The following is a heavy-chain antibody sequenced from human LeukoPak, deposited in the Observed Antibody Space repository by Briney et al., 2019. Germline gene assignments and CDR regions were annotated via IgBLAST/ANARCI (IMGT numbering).Heavy chain of an antibody. Sequence: PGGSLRLSCAASGFTVSSNYMSWVRQAPGKGLEWVANIDQDGSKKYYVDSVKGRFTISRDNARNSLYLQMNSLRVEEDTAVYYCARVNYYFDYWGQGALVTVSS. CDR1: GFTVSSNY. V-gene: IGHV3-7*01. J-gene: IGHJ4*02. D-gene: IGHD1-1*01. CDR3: ARVNYYFDY. CDR2: IDQDGSKK.